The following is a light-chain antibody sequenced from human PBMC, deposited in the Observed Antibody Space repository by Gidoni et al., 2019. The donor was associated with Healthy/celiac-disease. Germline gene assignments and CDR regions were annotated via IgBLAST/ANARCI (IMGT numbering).Light chain of an antibody. Sequence: DIQLPQSPSSLPAYVGDRVTITCRVSKGISSYLNWYRQKPGKVPKLLIYSASNLQSGVPSRFSGSVSGTDFTLTISSLQPEDVATYYGQRTYHDPLLTFGGGTKVEIK. CDR3: QRTYHDPLLT. CDR1: KGISSY. CDR2: SAS. V-gene: IGKV1-27*01. J-gene: IGKJ4*01.